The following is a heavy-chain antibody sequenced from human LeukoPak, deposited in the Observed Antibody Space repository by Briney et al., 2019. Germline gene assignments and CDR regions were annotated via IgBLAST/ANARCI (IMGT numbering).Heavy chain of an antibody. CDR2: MNPNSGNT. CDR3: AVTLDLQGSYYFDY. CDR1: GYTFTSYD. Sequence: ASVKVSCKASGYTFTSYDINWVRQATGQGLEWMGWMNPNSGNTGYAQKFQGRVIMTRNTSMSTAYMELSSLRSEDTAVYYCAVTLDLQGSYYFDYWGQGTLVTVSS. D-gene: IGHD2-2*03. V-gene: IGHV1-8*01. J-gene: IGHJ4*02.